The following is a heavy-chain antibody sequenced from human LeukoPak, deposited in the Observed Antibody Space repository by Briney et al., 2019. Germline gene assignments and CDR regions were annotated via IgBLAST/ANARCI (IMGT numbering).Heavy chain of an antibody. V-gene: IGHV1-2*06. CDR2: INPNSGGT. Sequence: ASVKVSCKASGYTFTGYYIHWVRQAPGQGLEWMGRINPNSGGTNYTQKFQGRVTMTRDTSISTAYMELRRLTSDDTAVYYCARHHESYKYYGDYLNCFDPWGQGTQVTVSS. D-gene: IGHD4-17*01. J-gene: IGHJ5*02. CDR3: ARHHESYKYYGDYLNCFDP. CDR1: GYTFTGYY.